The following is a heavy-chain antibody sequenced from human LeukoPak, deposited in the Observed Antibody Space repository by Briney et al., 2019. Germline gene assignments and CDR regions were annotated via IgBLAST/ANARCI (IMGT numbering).Heavy chain of an antibody. CDR1: GYTFTSYY. CDR2: IHPNSGGT. J-gene: IGHJ4*02. V-gene: IGHV1-2*02. CDR3: ARDHGTDGTTFTLNFDC. D-gene: IGHD1-1*01. Sequence: ASVKVSCKASGYTFTSYYIHWVRQAPGQGLEWMGWIHPNSGGTNYAQKFQGGVTMTTDTSINTIYMELTRLTSDDTAVYYCARDHGTDGTTFTLNFDCWGQGTLVTVSS.